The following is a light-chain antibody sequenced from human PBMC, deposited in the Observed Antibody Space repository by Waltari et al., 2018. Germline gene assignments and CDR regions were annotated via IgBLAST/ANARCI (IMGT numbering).Light chain of an antibody. V-gene: IGLV2-23*02. CDR2: EVT. CDR3: CSYVGLGTYV. Sequence: QSGLAQPASASGSPGQSITITCTGTSSDVGNYNLVSWYQQRPGKAPRLLIYEVTKRAPVTSDRFSASKSGNTASLSIAGLQAQEDEADYYCCSYVGLGTYVFGTGTKVTV. J-gene: IGLJ1*01. CDR1: SSDVGNYNL.